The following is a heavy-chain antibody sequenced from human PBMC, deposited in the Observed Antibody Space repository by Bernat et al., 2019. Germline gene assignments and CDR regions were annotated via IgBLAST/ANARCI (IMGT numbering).Heavy chain of an antibody. V-gene: IGHV3-23*01. CDR2: ISESGSST. J-gene: IGHJ4*02. D-gene: IGHD1-26*01. Sequence: EVQLLESGGGLVQPGGSLRISCAASGFSFSINAMSWVRQAPGRGLEWVSSISESGSSTFYADSVKGRFTISRDNSKNTLYLQMNSLRAEDTAVYYCAKDDVVGARAVFDYWGQGTLVTVSS. CDR1: GFSFSINA. CDR3: AKDDVVGARAVFDY.